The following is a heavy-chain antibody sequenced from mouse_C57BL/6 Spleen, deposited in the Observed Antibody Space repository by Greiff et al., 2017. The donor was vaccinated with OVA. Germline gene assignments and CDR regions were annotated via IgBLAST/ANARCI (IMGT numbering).Heavy chain of an antibody. Sequence: VQLKESGGGLVKPGGSLKLSCAASGFTFSDYGMHWVRQAPEKGLEWVAYISSGSSTIYYADTVKGRFTISRDNAKNTLFLQMTSLRSEDTAMYYCARPITTVVAIYAMDYWGQGTSVTVSS. D-gene: IGHD1-1*01. J-gene: IGHJ4*01. CDR3: ARPITTVVAIYAMDY. V-gene: IGHV5-17*01. CDR2: ISSGSSTI. CDR1: GFTFSDYG.